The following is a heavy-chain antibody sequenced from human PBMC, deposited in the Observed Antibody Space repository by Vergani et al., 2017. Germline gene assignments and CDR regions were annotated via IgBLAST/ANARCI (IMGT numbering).Heavy chain of an antibody. D-gene: IGHD6-6*01. J-gene: IGHJ5*02. CDR1: GFTFSSYS. CDR3: ARASSSSLILHWFDP. V-gene: IGHV3-21*01. Sequence: EVQLVESGGGLVKPGGSLRLSCAASGFTFSSYSMNWVRQAPGKGLEWVSSISSSSSYIYYAESVKGRFTISRDNAKNSLYLQMNSLRAEDTAVYYCARASSSSLILHWFDPWGRGTLVTVSS. CDR2: ISSSSSYI.